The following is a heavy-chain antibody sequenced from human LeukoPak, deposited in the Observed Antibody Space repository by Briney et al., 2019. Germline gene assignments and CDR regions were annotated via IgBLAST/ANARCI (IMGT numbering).Heavy chain of an antibody. CDR3: ARDLRGYYYDSSGSDDAFDI. V-gene: IGHV4-59*01. J-gene: IGHJ3*02. Sequence: SETLSLTCAVYGGSFSSYYWSWIRQPPGKGLEWIGYIYYSGSTNYNPSLKSRVTISVDTSKNQFSLKLSSVTAADTAVYYCARDLRGYYYDSSGSDDAFDIWGQGTMVTVSS. D-gene: IGHD3-22*01. CDR1: GGSFSSYY. CDR2: IYYSGST.